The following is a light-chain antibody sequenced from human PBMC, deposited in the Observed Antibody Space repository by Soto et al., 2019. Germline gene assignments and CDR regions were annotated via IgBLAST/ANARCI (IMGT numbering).Light chain of an antibody. CDR2: DAS. CDR1: QSILTW. V-gene: IGKV1-5*01. J-gene: IGKJ5*01. CDR3: QEYKRDSSKT. Sequence: SRSAVSASVKDRITSTSRASQSILTWLAWYQQKPGKAPKLLIYDASNLQSGVPSRFSGSVSGTEFTLSIRILQPDDFATYYCQEYKRDSSKTCRRGTRMDI.